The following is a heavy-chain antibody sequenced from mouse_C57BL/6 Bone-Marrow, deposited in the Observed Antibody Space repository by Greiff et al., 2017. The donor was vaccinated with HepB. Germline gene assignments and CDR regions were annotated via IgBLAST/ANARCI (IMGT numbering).Heavy chain of an antibody. V-gene: IGHV3-6*01. CDR1: GYSITSGYY. CDR3: ARVYYDYDVEGYYAMDY. J-gene: IGHJ4*01. Sequence: EVQLVESGPGLVKPSQSLSLTCSVTGYSITSGYYWNWIRQFPGNKLEWMGYISYDGSNNYNPSLKNRISITRDTSKNQFFLKLNSVTTEDTATYYCARVYYDYDVEGYYAMDYWGQGTSVTVSS. D-gene: IGHD2-4*01. CDR2: ISYDGSN.